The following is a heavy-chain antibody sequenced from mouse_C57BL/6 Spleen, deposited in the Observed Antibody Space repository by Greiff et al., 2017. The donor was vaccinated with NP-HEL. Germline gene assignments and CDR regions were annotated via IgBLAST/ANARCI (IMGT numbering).Heavy chain of an antibody. Sequence: EVKLMESGPVLVKPGASVKMSCKASGYTFTDYYMNWVKQSHGKSLEWIGVINPYNGGTSYNQKFKGKATLTVDKSSSTAYMELNSLTSEDSAVYYCAREARAMDYWGQGTSVTVSS. CDR2: INPYNGGT. D-gene: IGHD3-1*01. V-gene: IGHV1-19*01. J-gene: IGHJ4*01. CDR1: GYTFTDYY. CDR3: AREARAMDY.